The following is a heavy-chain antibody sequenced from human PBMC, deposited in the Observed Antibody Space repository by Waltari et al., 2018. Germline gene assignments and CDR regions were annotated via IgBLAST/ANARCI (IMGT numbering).Heavy chain of an antibody. CDR3: ARDQASRY. CDR1: GGSINGYH. V-gene: IGHV4-4*07. J-gene: IGHJ4*02. CDR2: IYPGGSK. Sequence: QVVLHGSGPGLVKPSETLSLTCSVSGGSINGYHWSWIRQAPGTGLEWLGRIYPGGSKRYNPSLQSRVTMSEDTYKNQLSLKVTSVTAADTAVYYCARDQASRYWGQGILVTVSS.